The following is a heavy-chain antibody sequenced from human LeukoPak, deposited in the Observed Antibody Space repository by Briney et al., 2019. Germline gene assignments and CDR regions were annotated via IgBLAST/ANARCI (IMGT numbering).Heavy chain of an antibody. CDR2: ISAYNGNT. V-gene: IGHV1-18*01. CDR3: AREIAGAGTGSFDY. D-gene: IGHD6-13*01. Sequence: ASVKVSCKASGYTFTSYGISWVRQAPGQGLEWMGWISAYNGNTNYAQKLQGRVTMTTDTSTSTAYMELRSLRSDDTAVYYCAREIAGAGTGSFDYWGQGTLVTVSS. CDR1: GYTFTSYG. J-gene: IGHJ4*02.